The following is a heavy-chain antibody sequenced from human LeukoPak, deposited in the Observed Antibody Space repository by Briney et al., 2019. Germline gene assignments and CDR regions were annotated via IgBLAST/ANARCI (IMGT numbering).Heavy chain of an antibody. J-gene: IGHJ4*02. CDR3: ARGFATMVRGVVLDF. V-gene: IGHV4-39*01. CDR1: GGSISSGGYY. Sequence: ASQTLSLTCTVSGGSISSGGYYWSWIRQPPGKGLECIGEIYHSGSTNYNPSLKSRVTISVDTSKNQFSLKLSSVTAADTAVYYCARGFATMVRGVVLDFWGQGTLVTVSS. CDR2: IYHSGST. D-gene: IGHD3-10*01.